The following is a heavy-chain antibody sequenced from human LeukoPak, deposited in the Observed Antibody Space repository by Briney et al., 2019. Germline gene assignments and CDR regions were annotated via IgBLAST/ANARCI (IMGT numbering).Heavy chain of an antibody. CDR2: IYENGTT. CDR3: ARDVAGDGYGHFDC. V-gene: IGHV3-53*01. D-gene: IGHD5-24*01. J-gene: IGHJ4*02. CDR1: EFTVSGNH. Sequence: GGSLRLSCAASEFTVSGNHMTWVRQAPGRGLEWVSIIYENGTTQYANSVKGRFIISRDNSKNTLYLQMNILRDGDTALYYCARDVAGDGYGHFDCWGQGTLVTVSS.